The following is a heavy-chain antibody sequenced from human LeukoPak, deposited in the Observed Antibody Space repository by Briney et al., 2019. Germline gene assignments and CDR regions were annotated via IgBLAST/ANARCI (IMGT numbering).Heavy chain of an antibody. D-gene: IGHD2-2*01. J-gene: IGHJ4*02. CDR1: GFTFSSDS. CDR3: AGGVGYCSSTSCRTLTY. CDR2: VSSSSSYI. V-gene: IGHV3-21*01. Sequence: GGSLRLSCAASGFTFSSDSMNWVRQAPGKGLEWVSSVSSSSSYIYYADSVKGRFTISRDNAKNSLYPQMNSLRAEDTAVYYCAGGVGYCSSTSCRTLTYWGQGTLVTVSS.